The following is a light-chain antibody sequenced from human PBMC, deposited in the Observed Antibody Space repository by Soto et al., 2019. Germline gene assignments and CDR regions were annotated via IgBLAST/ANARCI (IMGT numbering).Light chain of an antibody. Sequence: DIQMTQSPSSLSASVGDRITITCQASQDISNRLNWYHQKPGKAPNLLIYDASNLAAGVPSGFSGSGSGTDFTFPIRSLQPEDIGTYYCQHCFTVPYTFGQGTKLEIK. J-gene: IGKJ2*01. CDR1: QDISNR. CDR2: DAS. V-gene: IGKV1-33*01. CDR3: QHCFTVPYT.